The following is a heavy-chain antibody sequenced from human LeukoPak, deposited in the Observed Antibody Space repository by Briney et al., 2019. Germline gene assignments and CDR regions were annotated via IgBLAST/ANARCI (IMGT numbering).Heavy chain of an antibody. CDR3: ARGEYGSGSYHIDY. V-gene: IGHV3-11*04. J-gene: IGHJ4*02. CDR2: ISGSGTTI. D-gene: IGHD3-10*01. CDR1: GFTFSDYY. Sequence: GGSLRLSCAASGFTFSDYYMSWIRQAPGKGLEWVSYISGSGTTIYYADSVKGRFTISRDYAKNSLYLQMNSLRAEDTAVYYCARGEYGSGSYHIDYWGQGTLVTVSS.